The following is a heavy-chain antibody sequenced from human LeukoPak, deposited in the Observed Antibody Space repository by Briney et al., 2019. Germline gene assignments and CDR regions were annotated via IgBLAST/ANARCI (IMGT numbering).Heavy chain of an antibody. J-gene: IGHJ3*02. Sequence: PSETLSLTCTISGGSVSDYYWSWIRQSPGKGLEWIGYIYHTGSTSYSPSLKSRVTISADTSQNQFSLKLSSVTAADTAVYYCARQGSGYYRDLFDIWGQGTMVTVSS. CDR3: ARQGSGYYRDLFDI. D-gene: IGHD3-22*01. CDR2: IYHTGST. V-gene: IGHV4-59*02. CDR1: GGSVSDYY.